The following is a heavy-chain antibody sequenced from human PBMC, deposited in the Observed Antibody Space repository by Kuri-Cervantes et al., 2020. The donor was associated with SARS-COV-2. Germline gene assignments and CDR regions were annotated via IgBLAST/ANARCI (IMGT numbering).Heavy chain of an antibody. J-gene: IGHJ6*02. D-gene: IGHD3-22*01. CDR1: RFTFSSYE. Sequence: GGCLRLSCVASRFTFSSYEMNWVRQPPVKGLEWVSYISSSGSTIYYADSVKGRFTISRDNAKNSLYLQMNSLRVDDTAVYYCAREDYYEPTDMDVWGQGTTVTVSS. CDR3: AREDYYEPTDMDV. CDR2: ISSSGSTI. V-gene: IGHV3-48*03.